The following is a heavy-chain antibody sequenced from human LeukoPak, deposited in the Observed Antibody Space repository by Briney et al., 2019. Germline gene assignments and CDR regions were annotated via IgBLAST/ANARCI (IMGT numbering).Heavy chain of an antibody. CDR1: GVSISSSSYY. V-gene: IGHV4-39*01. CDR3: ARHMGDIVVVVAAGNAFDI. D-gene: IGHD2-15*01. CDR2: IYYSGST. Sequence: SETLSLTCTVSGVSISSSSYYWGWIRQPPGKGLEWIGSIYYSGSTYYNPSLKSRVTISVDTSKNQFSLKLSSVTAADTAVYYCARHMGDIVVVVAAGNAFDIWGQGTMVTVSS. J-gene: IGHJ3*02.